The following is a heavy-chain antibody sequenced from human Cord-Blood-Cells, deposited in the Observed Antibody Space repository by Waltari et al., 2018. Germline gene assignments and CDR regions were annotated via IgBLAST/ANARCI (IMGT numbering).Heavy chain of an antibody. J-gene: IGHJ4*02. Sequence: QVQLQESGPGLVKPSGTLSLTCAVSGGSISSSNWWSWVRQPPGKGLEWIGEIYHSGSTNYNPSLKSRVTISVDKSKNQFSLKLSSVTAADTAVYYCARVPIRSYRSGWYVGQEKWGQGTLVTVSS. CDR2: IYHSGST. D-gene: IGHD6-19*01. V-gene: IGHV4-4*02. CDR1: GGSISSSNW. CDR3: ARVPIRSYRSGWYVGQEK.